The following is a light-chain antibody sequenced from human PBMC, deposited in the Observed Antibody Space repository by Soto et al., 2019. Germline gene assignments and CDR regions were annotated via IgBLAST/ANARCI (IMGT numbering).Light chain of an antibody. CDR1: QSVLYSASNKNY. J-gene: IGKJ2*01. CDR2: WAS. CDR3: QQYYTTPYT. Sequence: DIVMTQSPDSLAVSLGERATINCKSSQSVLYSASNKNYLTWYQQKPGQPPKLLIYWASTRESGVPDRFSGSGSRTDFTLTISNLQAEDVAVYYCQQYYTTPYTFGQGTKLEIK. V-gene: IGKV4-1*01.